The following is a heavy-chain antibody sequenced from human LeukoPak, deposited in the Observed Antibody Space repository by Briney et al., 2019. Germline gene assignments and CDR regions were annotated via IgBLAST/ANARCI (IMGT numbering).Heavy chain of an antibody. CDR2: IYYSGST. D-gene: IGHD6-13*01. CDR3: ARDKIAAAGEVYYYYGMDV. V-gene: IGHV4-31*03. Sequence: SETLALTCSVSGGSISSGGYYWSWIRQHPGKGLEWIGYIYYSGSTYYNPSLKSRVTISVDTSKNQFSLKLSSVTAADTAVYYCARDKIAAAGEVYYYYGMDVWGQGTTVTVSS. CDR1: GGSISSGGYY. J-gene: IGHJ6*02.